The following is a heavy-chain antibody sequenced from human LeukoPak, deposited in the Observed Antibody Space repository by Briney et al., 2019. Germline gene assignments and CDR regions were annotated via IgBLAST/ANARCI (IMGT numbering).Heavy chain of an antibody. D-gene: IGHD3-10*01. CDR2: FYYSGST. CDR1: GASISSYY. J-gene: IGHJ4*02. V-gene: IGHV4-59*01. CDR3: ARMGSTSYYFDY. Sequence: PSETLSLTCTVSGASISSYYYSWIRQPPGKGLEWIGYFYYSGSTNYNPSLKSRVIISVDTSKNQFSLRLTSVTAADTAVYYCARMGSTSYYFDYWGQGTLVTVSS.